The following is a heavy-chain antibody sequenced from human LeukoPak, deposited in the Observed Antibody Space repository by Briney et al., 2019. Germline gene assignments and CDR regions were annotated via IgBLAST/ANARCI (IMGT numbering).Heavy chain of an antibody. CDR1: GGSISTSNYY. D-gene: IGHD3-10*01. CDR3: ATSRFSGGLGRFDP. Sequence: PSETLSLTCTVSGGSISTSNYYWGWIRQPPGKGLEWIGRIYTSGSTIYNPSLESRVTISVDTSKNQVSLKLTSVTAADTALYYCATSRFSGGLGRFDPWGQGTLVTVSS. J-gene: IGHJ5*02. V-gene: IGHV4-61*02. CDR2: IYTSGST.